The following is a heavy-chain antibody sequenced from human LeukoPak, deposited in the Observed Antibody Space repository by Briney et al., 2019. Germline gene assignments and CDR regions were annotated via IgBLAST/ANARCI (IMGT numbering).Heavy chain of an antibody. CDR3: ARVFSSWYFTVYYYYMDV. D-gene: IGHD6-13*01. V-gene: IGHV1-18*01. CDR1: GYTFTSYG. CDR2: ISAYNGNT. Sequence: GASVKVSCKASGYTFTSYGISWVRQAPGQGLEWMGWISAYNGNTNYAQKLQGRVTMTTDTSTSTAYMELRSLRSDDTAVYYCARVFSSWYFTVYYYYMDVWGKGTTVTVSS. J-gene: IGHJ6*03.